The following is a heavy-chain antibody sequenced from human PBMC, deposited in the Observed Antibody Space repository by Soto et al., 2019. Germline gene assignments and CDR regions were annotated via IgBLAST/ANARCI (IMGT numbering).Heavy chain of an antibody. CDR3: ARGAYCSCIRCYRNKVHFDH. CDR1: GDSISSDHW. V-gene: IGHV4-4*02. CDR2: ISHSGSA. J-gene: IGHJ4*02. Sequence: QVQLQESGPGLVKPSGTLSLTCDVSGDSISSDHWWTWVRRPPGKGLEWIGEISHSGSANSNPYLRGRVAISMDMSKNQFFLMLTSITAADSAVYYCARGAYCSCIRCYRNKVHFDHWGQGTLVTVSS. D-gene: IGHD2-2*01.